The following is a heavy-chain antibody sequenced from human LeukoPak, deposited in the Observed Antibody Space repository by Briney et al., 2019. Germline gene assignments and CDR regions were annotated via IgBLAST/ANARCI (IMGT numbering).Heavy chain of an antibody. Sequence: ASVKVSCRASGYTFISYDINWVRQVTGQGLEWMGWMNPNSGNTGYAQKFQGRVTITRNTSISTAFMELSSLRSEDTAVYYCARRAVGNSHYYSMDVWGKGTTVTVSS. V-gene: IGHV1-8*03. D-gene: IGHD6-19*01. CDR2: MNPNSGNT. J-gene: IGHJ6*03. CDR3: ARRAVGNSHYYSMDV. CDR1: GYTFISYD.